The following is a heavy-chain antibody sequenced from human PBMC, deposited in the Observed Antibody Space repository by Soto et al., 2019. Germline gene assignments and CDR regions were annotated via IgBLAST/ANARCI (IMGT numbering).Heavy chain of an antibody. CDR2: SAPEQGEP. CDR3: AADRKIVGTIGAFDF. D-gene: IGHD1-26*01. CDR1: ENTLTELT. Sequence: QVQLVQSGAEVRKPGASVRVSCKVPENTLTELTIDWLRQAPGKGLEWMGHSAPEQGEPVYPQKFQGIVSMTEDPSTDTAYMELTSLRFEDTAVYFCAADRKIVGTIGAFDFWGQGTLVTVSS. J-gene: IGHJ4*02. V-gene: IGHV1-24*01.